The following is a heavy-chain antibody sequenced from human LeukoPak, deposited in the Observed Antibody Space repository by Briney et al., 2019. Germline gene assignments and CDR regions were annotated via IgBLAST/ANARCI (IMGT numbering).Heavy chain of an antibody. J-gene: IGHJ4*02. CDR2: IYQSGST. Sequence: PSETLSLTCTVSGYPIRSGFYWGWIRQPPGKGLEWVGSIYQSGSTFYNPSLKSRVTISVDTSKNQFCLSLRSVTAADTAVYYCARHEAEMATILGNYWGQGTLVIVSS. V-gene: IGHV4-38-2*02. CDR1: GYPIRSGFY. CDR3: ARHEAEMATILGNY. D-gene: IGHD5-24*01.